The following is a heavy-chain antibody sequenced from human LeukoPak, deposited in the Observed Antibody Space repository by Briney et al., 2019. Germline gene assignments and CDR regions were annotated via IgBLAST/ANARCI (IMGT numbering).Heavy chain of an antibody. CDR3: ARYSSSSWDY. D-gene: IGHD6-13*01. Sequence: SETLSLTCTVSGGSISSSSYYWGWIHQPPGKGLEWIGSIYYSGSTYYNPSLKSRVTISVDTSKNQFSLKLSSVTAADTAVYYCARYSSSSWDYWGQGTLVTVSS. V-gene: IGHV4-39*07. J-gene: IGHJ4*02. CDR1: GGSISSSSYY. CDR2: IYYSGST.